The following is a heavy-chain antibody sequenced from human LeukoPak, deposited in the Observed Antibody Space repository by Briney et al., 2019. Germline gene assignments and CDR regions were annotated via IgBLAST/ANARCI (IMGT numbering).Heavy chain of an antibody. CDR2: IYYSGST. CDR3: ARQRDDAFDI. Sequence: PSETLSLTCTVSGGSISSGDYYWSWIRQPPGKGLEWIGYIYYSGSTNYNPSLKSRVTISVDTSKNQISLKLSSVTAADTAVYYCARQRDDAFDIWGQGTMVTVSS. J-gene: IGHJ3*02. CDR1: GGSISSGDYY. V-gene: IGHV4-61*08.